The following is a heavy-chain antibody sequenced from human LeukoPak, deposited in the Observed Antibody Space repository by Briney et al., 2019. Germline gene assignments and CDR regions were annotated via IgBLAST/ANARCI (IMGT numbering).Heavy chain of an antibody. CDR3: ARGLLWFGESDY. CDR2: INWNGGST. J-gene: IGHJ4*02. Sequence: PGESLRHSCAASGFTFDDYGMRWVRQAPGKGLEWVSGINWNGGSTGYADSVKGRFTISRDNAKNSLYLQMNSLRAEDTAVYYCARGLLWFGESDYWGQGTLVTVSS. V-gene: IGHV3-20*04. CDR1: GFTFDDYG. D-gene: IGHD3-10*01.